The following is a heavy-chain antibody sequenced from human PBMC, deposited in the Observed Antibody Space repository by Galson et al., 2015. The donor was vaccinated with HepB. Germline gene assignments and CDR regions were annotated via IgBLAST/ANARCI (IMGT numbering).Heavy chain of an antibody. D-gene: IGHD5-12*01. CDR2: ISSSSSYI. J-gene: IGHJ4*02. CDR3: ARDGSNEATMGLDY. Sequence: SLRLSCAASGFTFSSYSMNWVRQAPGKGLEWVSSISSSSSYIYYADSVKGRFTISRDNAKNSLYLQMNSLRAEDTAVYYCARDGSNEATMGLDYWGQGTLVTVSS. CDR1: GFTFSSYS. V-gene: IGHV3-21*01.